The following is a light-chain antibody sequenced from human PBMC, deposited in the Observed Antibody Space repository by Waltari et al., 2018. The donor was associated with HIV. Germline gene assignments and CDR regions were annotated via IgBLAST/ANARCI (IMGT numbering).Light chain of an antibody. V-gene: IGLV2-14*03. CDR1: SSDVVGYNY. CDR2: DVS. J-gene: IGLJ1*01. CDR3: SSYTSSSPYA. Sequence: QSALTQPASVSGSPGQSITIYCTGTSSDVVGYNYVSWYQQHPGKAPKLMIYDVSNRPSGVSNRFSGSKSGNTASLTISGLQAEDEADYYCSSYTSSSPYAFGTGTKVTVL.